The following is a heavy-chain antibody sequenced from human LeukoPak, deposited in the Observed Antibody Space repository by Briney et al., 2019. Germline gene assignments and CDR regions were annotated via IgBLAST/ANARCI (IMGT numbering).Heavy chain of an antibody. CDR1: GFTFSSYS. J-gene: IGHJ4*02. D-gene: IGHD2-2*01. Sequence: PGGSPRLSCAASGFTFSSYSMNWVRQAPGKGLEWVSSISSSSSYIYYADSVKGRLTISRDNAKNSLYLQMNSLRAEDTAVYYCARGRGYCSSTSCYHFDYWGQGTLVTVSS. V-gene: IGHV3-21*01. CDR2: ISSSSSYI. CDR3: ARGRGYCSSTSCYHFDY.